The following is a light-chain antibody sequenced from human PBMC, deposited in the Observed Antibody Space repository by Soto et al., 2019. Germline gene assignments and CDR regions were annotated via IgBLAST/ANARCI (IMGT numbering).Light chain of an antibody. CDR1: QGIRSA. V-gene: IGKV1D-13*01. J-gene: IGKJ4*01. CDR2: DAP. Sequence: ATQLTQSPSSLSASVGDRVTITCRASQGIRSALAWYQQKPGKAPKLLIYDAPNLESGVPSRFSGSGSGTDFTLTISSLQPEDFATYYCQQFNHWPPGITFGGGTKVEIK. CDR3: QQFNHWPPGIT.